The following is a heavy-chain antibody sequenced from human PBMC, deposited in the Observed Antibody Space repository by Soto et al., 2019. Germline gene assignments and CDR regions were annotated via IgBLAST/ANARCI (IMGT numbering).Heavy chain of an antibody. D-gene: IGHD2-15*01. V-gene: IGHV4-39*02. Sequence: SETLSLTCTVSGGSISSSSYYWGWIRQPPGKGLEWIGSIYYSGSTYYNPSLKSRVTISVDTSKNQFSLKLSSVTAADTAVYYCATEYCSGGSCYSLGLDYWGQGTLVT. J-gene: IGHJ4*02. CDR2: IYYSGST. CDR3: ATEYCSGGSCYSLGLDY. CDR1: GGSISSSSYY.